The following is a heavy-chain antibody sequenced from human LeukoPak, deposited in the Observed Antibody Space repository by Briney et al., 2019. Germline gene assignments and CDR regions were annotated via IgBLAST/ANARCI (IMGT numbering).Heavy chain of an antibody. Sequence: GGSLRLSCAASGFTFSSYSMTWVRKAPGKGLEGVSSISSSSSYIYYADSVKGRFTISRDNAKNSLYLQMNSLRAEDTAVYDCARRHSSSWLDYYYGMDVWGQGTTVTVSS. D-gene: IGHD6-13*01. CDR1: GFTFSSYS. V-gene: IGHV3-21*01. J-gene: IGHJ6*02. CDR2: ISSSSSYI. CDR3: ARRHSSSWLDYYYGMDV.